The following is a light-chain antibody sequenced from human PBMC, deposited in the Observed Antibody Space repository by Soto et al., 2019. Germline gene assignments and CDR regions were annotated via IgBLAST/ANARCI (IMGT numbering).Light chain of an antibody. CDR2: AGS. CDR3: QQCGSPPFT. CDR1: QSVSSGY. V-gene: IGKV3-20*01. J-gene: IGKJ3*01. Sequence: VLTQSPGTLSLSPGDRATLSCRASQSVSSGYLAWYQQKPGQVPRLLIHAGSSRATGIPDRFSGSGSGTDFTLTITRLEPEDSAVYYCQQCGSPPFTFGPGTKVDI.